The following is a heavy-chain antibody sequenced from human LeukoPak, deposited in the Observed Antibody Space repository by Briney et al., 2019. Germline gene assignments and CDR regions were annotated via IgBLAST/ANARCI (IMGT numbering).Heavy chain of an antibody. D-gene: IGHD3-3*01. V-gene: IGHV3-21*01. Sequence: GGSLRLSCAASGFTFSSYEMNWVRQAPGKGLEWVSSISSSSSYIYYADSVKGRFTISRDNAKNSLYLQMNSLRAEDTAVYYCARGVGYDFWSGYLNWGQGTLVTVSS. CDR1: GFTFSSYE. CDR2: ISSSSSYI. J-gene: IGHJ4*02. CDR3: ARGVGYDFWSGYLN.